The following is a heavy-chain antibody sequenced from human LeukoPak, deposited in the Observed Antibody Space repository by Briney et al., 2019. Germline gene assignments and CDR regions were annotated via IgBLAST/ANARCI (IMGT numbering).Heavy chain of an antibody. CDR2: ISYTGST. J-gene: IGHJ4*02. V-gene: IGHV4-59*12. D-gene: IGHD2-8*01. CDR1: GDSISNNL. CDR3: ARDNYPNGTPFDF. Sequence: KPSETLSLTCTVYGDSISNNLWNWIRQPPGRGLEWIGYISYTGSTNYNPSLKSRLTISVDTSKNHFSLTLTSVTAADTALYYCARDNYPNGTPFDFWGQGTLVTVSS.